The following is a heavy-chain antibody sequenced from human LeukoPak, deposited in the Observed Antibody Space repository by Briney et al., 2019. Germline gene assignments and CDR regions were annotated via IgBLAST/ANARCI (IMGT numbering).Heavy chain of an antibody. CDR3: SNKRDY. Sequence: GGSLRLSCSGSGFTFGTYWMTWVRQAPGKGLEWVANTNEAGSGQNYGDSVKGRFTISRDNAKNSLYLQMNSLRVEDTAIYYCSNKRDYWGQGTLVTVSS. CDR1: GFTFGTYW. CDR2: TNEAGSGQ. V-gene: IGHV3-7*01. J-gene: IGHJ4*02.